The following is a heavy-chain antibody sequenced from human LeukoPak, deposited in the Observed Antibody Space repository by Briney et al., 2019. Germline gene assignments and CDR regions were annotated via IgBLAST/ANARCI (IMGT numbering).Heavy chain of an antibody. CDR1: GGSISSYY. V-gene: IGHV4-59*08. J-gene: IGHJ4*02. CDR3: ARRAIVGAFFDY. Sequence: SETLSLTCTAPGGSISSYYWSWIRQPPGKGLEWIGYIYYSGSTNYNPSLNSRVTISVDTSKNQFSLKLSSVTAADTAVYYCARRAIVGAFFDYWGQGTLVTVSS. CDR2: IYYSGST. D-gene: IGHD1-26*01.